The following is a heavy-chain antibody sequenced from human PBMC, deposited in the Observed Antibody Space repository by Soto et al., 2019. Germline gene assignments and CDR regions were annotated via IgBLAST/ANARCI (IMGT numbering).Heavy chain of an antibody. J-gene: IGHJ5*02. D-gene: IGHD2-15*01. CDR3: ARSVYCSGGSCYNQPNWFDP. Sequence: QVQLQESGPGLVKPSQTLSLTCTVSGGSISSGGYYWSWIRQHPGKGLEWIGYIYYSGSTYYNPSLKSRVTMSVDTSKNQFSLKLSSVTAADTAVYYCARSVYCSGGSCYNQPNWFDPWGQGTLVTVSS. CDR2: IYYSGST. CDR1: GGSISSGGYY. V-gene: IGHV4-31*03.